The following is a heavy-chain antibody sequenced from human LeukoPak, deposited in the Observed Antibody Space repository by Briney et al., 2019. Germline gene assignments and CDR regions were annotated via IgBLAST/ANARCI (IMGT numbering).Heavy chain of an antibody. D-gene: IGHD6-19*01. CDR1: GGSISSYY. V-gene: IGHV4-59*08. CDR3: ARSIAVASHTYFDY. CDR2: IYYSGST. J-gene: IGHJ4*02. Sequence: SETLSLTCTVSGGSISSYYWSWIRQPPGKGLEWIGYIYYSGSTNYNPSLKSRVTISVDTSKNQFSLKLSSVTAADTAVYYCARSIAVASHTYFDYWGQGTLVTVSS.